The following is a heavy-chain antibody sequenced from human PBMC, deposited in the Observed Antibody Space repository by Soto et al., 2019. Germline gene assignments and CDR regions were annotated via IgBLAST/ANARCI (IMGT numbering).Heavy chain of an antibody. CDR1: GGSISSGGYY. D-gene: IGHD2-2*01. V-gene: IGHV4-31*03. CDR2: IYYSGST. CDR3: ARLGASYQSIDP. Sequence: PSETLSLTCTVSGGSISSGGYYWSWIRQHPGKGLEWIGYIYYSGSTYYNPSLKSRVTISVDTSKNQFSLRLTSVTAADTAVYYCARLGASYQSIDPWGPGTLVTVSS. J-gene: IGHJ5*02.